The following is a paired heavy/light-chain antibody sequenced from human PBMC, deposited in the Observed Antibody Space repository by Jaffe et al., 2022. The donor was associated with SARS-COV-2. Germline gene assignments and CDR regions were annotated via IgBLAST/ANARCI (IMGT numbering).Heavy chain of an antibody. Sequence: EVQLVESGGGLVQPGGSLRLSCAASGSTFSGRWMTWVRQSPEKGLEWVANINPDGSSKNYVDSFKGRFTISRDNAKNSLYLQMNSLRAEDTAVYYCATERWGPDDWGQGTLVTVSS. CDR3: ATERWGPDD. J-gene: IGHJ4*02. CDR1: GSTFSGRW. V-gene: IGHV3-7*03. CDR2: INPDGSSK. D-gene: IGHD3-16*01.
Light chain of an antibody. V-gene: IGLV2-8*01. CDR1: SSDVGGYKY. CDR2: EVS. Sequence: QSALTQPPSASGSPGQSVTISCTGTSSDVGGYKYVSWYQQHPGKAPKLMIYEVSERPSGVPDRFSGSKSGNTASLTVSGLQAEDEADYYCSSYAGSKFYVFGTGTKVTVL. J-gene: IGLJ1*01. CDR3: SSYAGSKFYV.